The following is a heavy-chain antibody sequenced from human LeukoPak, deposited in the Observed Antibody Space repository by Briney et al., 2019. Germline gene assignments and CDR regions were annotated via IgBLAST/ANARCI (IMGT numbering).Heavy chain of an antibody. Sequence: GGSLRLSCAASGFTFSGYVMNWVRQAPGKGLEWVSVIYSGGSTDYADSVKGRFTISRDNSKNTLYLQMNSLRAEDTAVYYCARDWGSGSFYAEPYFDYWGQGTLVTVSS. CDR2: IYSGGST. V-gene: IGHV3-53*01. CDR3: ARDWGSGSFYAEPYFDY. CDR1: GFTFSGYV. D-gene: IGHD3-10*01. J-gene: IGHJ4*02.